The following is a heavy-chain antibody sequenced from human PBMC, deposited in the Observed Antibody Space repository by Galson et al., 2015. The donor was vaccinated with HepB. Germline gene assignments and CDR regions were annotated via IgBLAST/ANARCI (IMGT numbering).Heavy chain of an antibody. CDR2: INPNSGGT. V-gene: IGHV1-2*06. CDR3: ARDRVLSGSREFYYYYCYGMDV. CDR1: GYTFTGYY. Sequence: SVKVSCKASGYTFTGYYMHWVRQAPGQGLEWMGRINPNSGGTNYAQKFQGRVTMTRDTSISTAYMELSRLRSDDTAVYYCARDRVLSGSREFYYYYCYGMDVWGQGTTVTVSS. J-gene: IGHJ6*02. D-gene: IGHD2-8*02.